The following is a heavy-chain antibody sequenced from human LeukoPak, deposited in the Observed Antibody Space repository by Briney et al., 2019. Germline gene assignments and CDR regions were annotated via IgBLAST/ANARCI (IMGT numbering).Heavy chain of an antibody. J-gene: IGHJ4*02. CDR2: ISTTGDFI. V-gene: IGHV3-21*04. CDR3: TRIVQWPKGFDY. Sequence: GGSLRLSCAASGFTFSNAWMNWVRLAPGKGLEWVSSISTTGDFIHYADSVKGRFTISRDNAKNSLYLQMSSLRAEDTAAYYCTRIVQWPKGFDYWGQGTLVTVSS. CDR1: GFTFSNAW. D-gene: IGHD6-19*01.